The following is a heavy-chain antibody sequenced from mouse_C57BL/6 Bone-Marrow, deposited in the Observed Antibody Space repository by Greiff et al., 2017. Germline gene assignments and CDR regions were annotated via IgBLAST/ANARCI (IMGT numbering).Heavy chain of an antibody. J-gene: IGHJ1*03. CDR2: IRSKSSNNAT. Sequence: EVQRVESGGGLVQPKGSLKLSCAASGFTFNTYAMHWVRQAPGKGLEWVARIRSKSSNNATYYAYSVKDRFTISRDDSQRILYLQMNNLKTEDTAMYYCVRDGLDSWYFDVWGTATTVTVSS. CDR3: VRDGLDSWYFDV. V-gene: IGHV10-3*01. CDR1: GFTFNTYA.